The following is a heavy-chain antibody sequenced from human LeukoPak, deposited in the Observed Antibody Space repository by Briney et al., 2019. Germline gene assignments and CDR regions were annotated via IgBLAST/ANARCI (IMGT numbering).Heavy chain of an antibody. V-gene: IGHV3-30*18. CDR3: AKEGTGAVAGLYYYYYYGMDV. CDR2: VSYDGSNK. CDR1: GFTFSSYG. Sequence: PGRSLRLSCAASGFTFSSYGMHWVRQAPGKGLEWVAVVSYDGSNKYYADSVKGRFTISRDNSKNTLYLQMNSLRAEDMAVYYCAKEGTGAVAGLYYYYYYGMDVWGQGTTVTVSS. J-gene: IGHJ6*02. D-gene: IGHD6-19*01.